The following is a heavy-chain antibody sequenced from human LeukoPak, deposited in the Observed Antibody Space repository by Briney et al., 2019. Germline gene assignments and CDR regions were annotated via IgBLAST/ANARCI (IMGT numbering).Heavy chain of an antibody. J-gene: IGHJ4*02. CDR1: GGSISSYY. CDR2: VYYSGST. Sequence: SETLSLTCTVSGGSISSYYWSWIRQPPGKGLEWIGYVYYSGSTNYNPSLKSRVTISVDTSKNQFSLKLSSVTAADTAVYYCARSPGDFWSGYHLDYWGQGTLVTVSS. CDR3: ARSPGDFWSGYHLDY. D-gene: IGHD3-3*01. V-gene: IGHV4-59*01.